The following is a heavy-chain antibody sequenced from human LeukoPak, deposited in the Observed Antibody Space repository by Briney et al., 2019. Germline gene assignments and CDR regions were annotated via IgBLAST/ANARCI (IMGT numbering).Heavy chain of an antibody. V-gene: IGHV3-72*01. CDR3: ARVPRLQSRHSSDI. D-gene: IGHD4-11*01. J-gene: IGHJ3*02. CDR1: GFTFSDHY. CDR2: TRDKANGYTT. Sequence: GGSLRLSCAASGFTFSDHYMEWVRQAPGKGLEWVGRTRDKANGYTTEYAASVKGRFTISRDDSKNSLYLQMSSLRTEDTAVYYCARVPRLQSRHSSDIWDQGAMVTVSS.